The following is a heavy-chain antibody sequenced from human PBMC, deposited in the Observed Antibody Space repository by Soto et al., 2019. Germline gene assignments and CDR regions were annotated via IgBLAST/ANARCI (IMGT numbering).Heavy chain of an antibody. J-gene: IGHJ4*02. V-gene: IGHV1-69*01. Sequence: QVQLVQSGAEVKKPGSSVRVSCKASGGTLNSYTISWVRQAPGQGLEWMGGIIPVFGTTDYAQKFQGRVTMTADQATGTAYLELFSLRSKDTAIYYCSISNSYGRGEFWGQGTLVTVSS. CDR2: IIPVFGTT. CDR3: SISNSYGRGEF. CDR1: GGTLNSYT. D-gene: IGHD4-17*01.